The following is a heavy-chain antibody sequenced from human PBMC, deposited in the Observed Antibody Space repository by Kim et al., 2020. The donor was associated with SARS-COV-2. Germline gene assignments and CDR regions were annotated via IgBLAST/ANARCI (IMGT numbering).Heavy chain of an antibody. Sequence: GGSLRLSCAASGFTFSSYDMSWVRQAPGKGLEWVSVIYSGGSSTYYADSVKGRFTISRDNSKNTLYLQMNSLRAEDTAVYYCAKGIDYFDYWGQGTLVTVSS. V-gene: IGHV3-23*03. CDR3: AKGIDYFDY. CDR2: IYSGGSST. D-gene: IGHD2-21*01. CDR1: GFTFSSYD. J-gene: IGHJ4*02.